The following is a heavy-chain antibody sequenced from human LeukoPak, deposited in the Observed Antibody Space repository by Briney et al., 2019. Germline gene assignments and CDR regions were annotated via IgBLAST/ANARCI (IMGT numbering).Heavy chain of an antibody. CDR2: IFYNEGT. V-gene: IGHV4-59*01. J-gene: IGHJ3*02. Sequence: PSETLSLTCTGSSGSFRTYYGSWIRQPPGKGLEWIGYIFYNEGTSYNPSLKSRVTISVDTSNNQLSLKVNSVTAADTAMYYCVKSNSRYQPWTLDIWGRGTMVTVSS. D-gene: IGHD2-2*01. CDR3: VKSNSRYQPWTLDI. CDR1: SGSFRTYY.